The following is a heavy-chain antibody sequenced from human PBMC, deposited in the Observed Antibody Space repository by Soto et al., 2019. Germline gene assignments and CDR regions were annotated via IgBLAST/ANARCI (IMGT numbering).Heavy chain of an antibody. V-gene: IGHV1-3*01. Sequence: QVQLVQSGAEVKKPGASVRVSCTASGFPFSAFAIHWVRQAPGQGLEWMGWINPGTGDTKYSPRIQGKATFTRDTSASTVFLELGSLTSEDTAVYFCARAAGRWQLLPDWCGPWGQGALVTVSS. CDR1: GFPFSAFA. CDR3: ARAAGRWQLLPDWCGP. D-gene: IGHD1-26*01. CDR2: INPGTGDT. J-gene: IGHJ5*02.